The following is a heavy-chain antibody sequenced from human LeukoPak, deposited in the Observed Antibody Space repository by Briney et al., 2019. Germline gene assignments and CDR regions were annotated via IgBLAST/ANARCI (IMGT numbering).Heavy chain of an antibody. Sequence: GESLQISCKGSGYSFPNKWIGWVRQLPGKGLEWIGIIYPGDSDTRFGPSFQGQVTISADKSISTAYLQWSSLKASDTAMYYCATHPDSSGYPFDYWGQGTLVTVSS. CDR1: GYSFPNKW. CDR2: IYPGDSDT. V-gene: IGHV5-51*01. J-gene: IGHJ4*02. D-gene: IGHD3-22*01. CDR3: ATHPDSSGYPFDY.